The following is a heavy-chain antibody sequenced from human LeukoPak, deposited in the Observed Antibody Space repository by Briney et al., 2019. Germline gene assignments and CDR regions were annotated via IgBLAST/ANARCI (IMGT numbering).Heavy chain of an antibody. J-gene: IGHJ5*02. CDR3: ARGTTLPFNWFDP. CDR2: INPNSGGT. D-gene: IGHD1-1*01. Sequence: ASVKVSCKASGYTFTDYYIHWVRQAPGQGLEWMGWINPNSGGTDYAQKFQGRVTMTRDTSISTAYMELSRLRSDDTAVYYCARGTTLPFNWFDPWGQGTLVTVSS. CDR1: GYTFTDYY. V-gene: IGHV1-2*02.